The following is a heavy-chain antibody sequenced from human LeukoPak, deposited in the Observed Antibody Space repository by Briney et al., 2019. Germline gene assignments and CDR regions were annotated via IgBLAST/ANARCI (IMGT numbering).Heavy chain of an antibody. CDR1: GYTFTSYY. V-gene: IGHV1-46*01. D-gene: IGHD3-10*01. J-gene: IGHJ6*02. CDR2: INPSGGST. Sequence: ASVKVSCKASGYTFTSYYMHWVRQAPGQGLEWMGIINPSGGSTSYAQKFQGRVTMTRDTSTSTDYMELSSLRSEDTAVYYCARDLTMVRGVPLGMDVWGQGTTVTVSS. CDR3: ARDLTMVRGVPLGMDV.